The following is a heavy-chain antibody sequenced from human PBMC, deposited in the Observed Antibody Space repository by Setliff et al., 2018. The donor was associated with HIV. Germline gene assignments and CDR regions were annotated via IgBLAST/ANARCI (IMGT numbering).Heavy chain of an antibody. CDR1: ADIFNAYY. CDR2: ITPNGDDT. CDR3: ARVADRNYDFWSAYEY. J-gene: IGHJ4*02. Sequence: ASVKVSCKASADIFNAYYIHWVRQAPGQGLEWMGWITPNGDDTNFPQKFEGRVTLTRDTSIATAYMELRSLTSDDTAVYYCARVADRNYDFWSAYEYWGQGTLVTVSS. V-gene: IGHV1-2*02. D-gene: IGHD3-3*01.